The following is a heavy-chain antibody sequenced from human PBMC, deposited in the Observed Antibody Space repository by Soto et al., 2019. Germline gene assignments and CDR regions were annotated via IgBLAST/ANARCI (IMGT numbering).Heavy chain of an antibody. Sequence: SETLSLTCTVSGGSISSYYWSWIRQPPGKGLEWIGYIYYSGRTSSNPSLKSRVTISVDTSKNQFSLKLSSVTAADTAVYYCARDIGSYYFYYLDVWGQGTTVTVSS. D-gene: IGHD1-26*01. J-gene: IGHJ6*03. CDR3: ARDIGSYYFYYLDV. CDR2: IYYSGRT. CDR1: GGSISSYY. V-gene: IGHV4-59*01.